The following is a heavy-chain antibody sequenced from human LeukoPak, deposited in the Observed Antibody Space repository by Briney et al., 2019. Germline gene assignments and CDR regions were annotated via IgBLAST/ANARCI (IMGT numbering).Heavy chain of an antibody. J-gene: IGHJ4*02. CDR1: GFTVSSNY. CDR3: AREGPDCGGDCYYDY. D-gene: IGHD2-21*01. Sequence: GGSLRLSCAASGFTVSSNYMSWVRQAPGKGLEWISVIYSAGSTYYADSVQGRFTISRDNYNNTLYLQMNSLRAEDTAVYYCAREGPDCGGDCYYDYWGQGTLVTVSS. CDR2: IYSAGST. V-gene: IGHV3-53*01.